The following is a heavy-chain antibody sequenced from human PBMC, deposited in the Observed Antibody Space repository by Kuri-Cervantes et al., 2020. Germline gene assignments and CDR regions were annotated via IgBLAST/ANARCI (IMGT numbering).Heavy chain of an antibody. D-gene: IGHD3-16*02. J-gene: IGHJ6*02. CDR3: AKDRGYSYGYNYYGMDV. Sequence: GGSLRLSCAASGFTFDDYAMHWVRQAPGKGLEWVSGISGSGGSTYYADSVKGRFTISRDNSKNTLYLQMNSLRAEDTAIYYCAKDRGYSYGYNYYGMDVWGQGTTVTVSS. CDR2: ISGSGGST. CDR1: GFTFDDYA. V-gene: IGHV3-23*01.